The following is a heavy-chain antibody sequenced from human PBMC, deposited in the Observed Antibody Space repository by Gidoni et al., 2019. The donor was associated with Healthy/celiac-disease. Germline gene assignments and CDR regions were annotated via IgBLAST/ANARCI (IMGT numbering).Heavy chain of an antibody. CDR2: INHSGST. CDR3: ARGLGFWSGYYPTRNWYFDL. Sequence: QVQLQQWGAGLLKPSETLSLTCAVYGGSFSGYYWGWIRQPPGKGLEWIGEINHSGSTNYNPSLKSRVTRSVDTSKNQFSLKLSSVTAAETAVYYCARGLGFWSGYYPTRNWYFDLWGRGTLVTVSS. CDR1: GGSFSGYY. J-gene: IGHJ2*01. V-gene: IGHV4-34*01. D-gene: IGHD3-3*01.